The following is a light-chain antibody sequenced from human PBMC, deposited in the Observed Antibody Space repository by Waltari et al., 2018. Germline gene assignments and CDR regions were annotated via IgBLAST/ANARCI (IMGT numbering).Light chain of an antibody. V-gene: IGLV2-14*03. Sequence: QSALTQPASVSGSPGQSITISCTGTTGDIGSYNYVSWYQQHPGKAPKLIMYDVTSRPSGVSNRFSGAKSANTASLTISGLQADDEADYYCKSYTTSAASVVFGGGTKLTVL. J-gene: IGLJ3*02. CDR3: KSYTTSAASVV. CDR1: TGDIGSYNY. CDR2: DVT.